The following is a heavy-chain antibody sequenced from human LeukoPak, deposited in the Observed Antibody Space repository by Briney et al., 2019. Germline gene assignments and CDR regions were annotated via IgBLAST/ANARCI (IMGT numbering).Heavy chain of an antibody. V-gene: IGHV3-30*03. Sequence: GGSLRLSCAASGFTFSSYGMHWVRQAPGKGLEWVAVISYDGSNKYYADSVKGRFTISRDNAKNTLYLQMNSLRAEDTAVYYCSSSGWYGRWGQGTLVTVSS. CDR3: SSSGWYGR. D-gene: IGHD6-19*01. CDR2: ISYDGSNK. CDR1: GFTFSSYG. J-gene: IGHJ4*02.